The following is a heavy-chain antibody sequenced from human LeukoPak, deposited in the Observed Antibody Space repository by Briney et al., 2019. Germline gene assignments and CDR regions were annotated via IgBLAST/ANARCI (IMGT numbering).Heavy chain of an antibody. Sequence: PSETLSLTCAVSGGSISSSNWWSWVRQPPGKGLEWIGEIYHNGSTNYNPSLKSRVTISVDKSKNQFSLKLSSVTAADTAVHYCARVMIVVVTNDAFDIWGQGTMVTVSS. CDR2: IYHNGST. D-gene: IGHD3-22*01. CDR1: GGSISSSNW. J-gene: IGHJ3*02. CDR3: ARVMIVVVTNDAFDI. V-gene: IGHV4-4*02.